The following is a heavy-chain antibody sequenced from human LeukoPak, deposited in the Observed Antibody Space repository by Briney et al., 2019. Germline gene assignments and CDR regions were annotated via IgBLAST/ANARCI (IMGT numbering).Heavy chain of an antibody. Sequence: GASVTVSCKASGYTFTSYAMNWVRQAPGQGLEWMGWINTNTGNPTYAQGFTGRFVFSLDTSVSTAYLQISSLKAEDTAVYYCARVVEWLVPEIWFDYWGQGTLVTVSS. D-gene: IGHD6-19*01. CDR1: GYTFTSYA. J-gene: IGHJ4*02. V-gene: IGHV7-4-1*02. CDR2: INTNTGNP. CDR3: ARVVEWLVPEIWFDY.